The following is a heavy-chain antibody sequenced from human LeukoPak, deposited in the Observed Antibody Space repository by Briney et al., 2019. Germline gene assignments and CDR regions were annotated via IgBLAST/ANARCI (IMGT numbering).Heavy chain of an antibody. J-gene: IGHJ4*02. V-gene: IGHV1-24*01. D-gene: IGHD3-10*01. CDR1: GYTLTELS. Sequence: GASVKVSCKVSGYTLTELSLHWVRQAPGKGLEWMGGFGPEDGETIYAQKFQGRVTMTEDTSTDTAYMELSSLRSEDTAVYYCATVPTYYYGSGPHFDYWGQGTLVTVSS. CDR2: FGPEDGET. CDR3: ATVPTYYYGSGPHFDY.